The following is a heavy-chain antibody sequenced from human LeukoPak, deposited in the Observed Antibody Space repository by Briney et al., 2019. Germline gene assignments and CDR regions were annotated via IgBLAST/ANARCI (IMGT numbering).Heavy chain of an antibody. Sequence: GGSLRLSCAASGFSFSSYAINWVRQAPGKGLEWVSAISGSGGTTYYADSVKGRFTISRDNSKNTLYLQMNSLRTEDTAVYYCAKGFYCSSSTCLDYWGQGTLVTVSS. CDR2: ISGSGGTT. J-gene: IGHJ4*02. D-gene: IGHD2-2*01. CDR3: AKGFYCSSSTCLDY. CDR1: GFSFSSYA. V-gene: IGHV3-23*01.